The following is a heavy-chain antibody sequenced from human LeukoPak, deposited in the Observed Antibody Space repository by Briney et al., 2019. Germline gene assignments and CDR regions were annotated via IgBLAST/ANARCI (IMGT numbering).Heavy chain of an antibody. V-gene: IGHV1-69*04. CDR2: IIPILGIA. J-gene: IGHJ5*02. D-gene: IGHD3-3*01. CDR3: ARDRAFFGVPRWFDP. CDR1: GGTFSSYA. Sequence: ASVKVFCKASGGTFSSYAISWVRQAPGQGLEWMGRIIPILGIANYAQKLQGRVTMTTDTSTSTAYMELRSLRSDDTAVYYCARDRAFFGVPRWFDPWGQGTLVTVSS.